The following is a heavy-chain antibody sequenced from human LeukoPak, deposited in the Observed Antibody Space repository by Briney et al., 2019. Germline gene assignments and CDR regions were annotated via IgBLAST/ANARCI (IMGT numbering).Heavy chain of an antibody. CDR2: ISGSGGST. D-gene: IGHD2-2*01. J-gene: IGHJ5*02. CDR3: AKEVTLGYCSSTSCSDP. CDR1: GFTFSSYA. Sequence: ESGGSLRLSCAASGFTFSSYAMSWVRQAPGKGLEWVSVISGSGGSTYYADSVKGRFTISRDNSKNTLYLQMNSLRAEDTAVYYCAKEVTLGYCSSTSCSDPWGQGTLVTVSS. V-gene: IGHV3-23*01.